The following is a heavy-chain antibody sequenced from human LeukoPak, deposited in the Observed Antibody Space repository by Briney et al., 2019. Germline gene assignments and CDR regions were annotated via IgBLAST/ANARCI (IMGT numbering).Heavy chain of an antibody. D-gene: IGHD3-9*01. CDR1: GYSISSGYY. Sequence: SETLSLTCTVSGYSISSGYYWGWIRQPPGKGLEWIGSIYHSGSTYYNPSLKSRVTISVDTSKSQFSLKLSSVTAADTAVYYCARVVRYFDWLTFYYFDYWGQGTLVTVSS. J-gene: IGHJ4*02. CDR3: ARVVRYFDWLTFYYFDY. V-gene: IGHV4-38-2*02. CDR2: IYHSGST.